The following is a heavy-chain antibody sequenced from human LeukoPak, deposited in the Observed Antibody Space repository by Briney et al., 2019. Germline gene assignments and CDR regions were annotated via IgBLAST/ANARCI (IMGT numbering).Heavy chain of an antibody. V-gene: IGHV3-30*02. J-gene: IGHJ5*02. CDR3: ARGGYYGSGNDFRFDP. D-gene: IGHD3-10*01. CDR1: GFTFSSYG. Sequence: PGGSLRLSCAASGFTFSSYGMHWVRQAPGKGLEWAAFIRHDGSNKYYADSVKGRFTISRDNSKNTLYLQMNSLRAEDTAVYYCARGGYYGSGNDFRFDPWGQGTQVTVSS. CDR2: IRHDGSNK.